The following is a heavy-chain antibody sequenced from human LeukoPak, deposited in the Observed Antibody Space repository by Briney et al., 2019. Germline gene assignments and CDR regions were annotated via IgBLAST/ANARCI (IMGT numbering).Heavy chain of an antibody. CDR1: GFTFSNYW. CDR2: IKQDGSEK. CDR3: ARDYTVDY. Sequence: GGSLRLSCAASGFTFSNYWMSWVRQAPGKGLEWVGNIKQDGSEKYYVDSVKGRFTISRDNAKNSLFLQMNSLRVDDTAVYYCARDYTVDYWGQGTLVTVSP. D-gene: IGHD4-11*01. V-gene: IGHV3-7*01. J-gene: IGHJ4*02.